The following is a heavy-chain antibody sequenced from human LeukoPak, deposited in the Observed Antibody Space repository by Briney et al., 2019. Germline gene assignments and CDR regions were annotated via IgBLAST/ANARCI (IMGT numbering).Heavy chain of an antibody. CDR3: AKTYYYGSGSYYAEAFDI. CDR1: GFTFSSYG. J-gene: IGHJ3*02. CDR2: ISFDGSNK. D-gene: IGHD3-10*01. Sequence: PGGSLRLSCAASGFTFSSYGMHWVRQAPGKGLEWVAVISFDGSNKYYADSVKGRFTISRDNSNNTLYLQMSSLRAEDTAVYYCAKTYYYGSGSYYAEAFDIWGQGTMVTVSS. V-gene: IGHV3-30*18.